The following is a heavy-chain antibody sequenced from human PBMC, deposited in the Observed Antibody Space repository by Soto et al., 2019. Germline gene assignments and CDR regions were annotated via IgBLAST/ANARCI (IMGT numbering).Heavy chain of an antibody. CDR1: NFSISSGYY. CDR2: IYRSGTT. Sequence: SETLSLTCVVSNFSISSGYYWGWIRQSPGKGLEWISSIYRSGTTSYNPSLKSRVTISVDPSKNQFSLMLTAVTAADTAVYYCARTHSGSYYSVFNYWGRGSLVTVSS. CDR3: ARTHSGSYYSVFNY. V-gene: IGHV4-38-2*01. D-gene: IGHD1-26*01. J-gene: IGHJ4*02.